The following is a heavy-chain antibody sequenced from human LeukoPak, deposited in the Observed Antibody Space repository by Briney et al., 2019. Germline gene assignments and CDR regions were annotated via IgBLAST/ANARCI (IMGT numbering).Heavy chain of an antibody. J-gene: IGHJ4*02. CDR1: GGSISSGAHY. V-gene: IGHV4-31*03. D-gene: IGHD4-23*01. Sequence: PSETLSLTCTVSGGSISSGAHYWSWIRRHPGKGLEWIGYIYYSGSTYYNPSLRSRVTISVDTSKNQFSLKLSSVTAADTAVYYCARGGNSKASDYWGQGTLVTVSS. CDR2: IYYSGST. CDR3: ARGGNSKASDY.